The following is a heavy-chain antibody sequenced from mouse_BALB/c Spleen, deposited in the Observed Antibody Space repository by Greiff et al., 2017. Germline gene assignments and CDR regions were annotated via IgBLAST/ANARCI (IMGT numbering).Heavy chain of an antibody. CDR3: ARDGNYEGYAMDY. Sequence: EVKVVESGGDLVKPGGSLKLSCAASGFTFSSYGMSWVRQTPDKRLEWVATISSGGSYTYYPDSVKGRFTISRDNAKNTLYLQMSSLKSEDTAMYYCARDGNYEGYAMDYWGQGTSVTVSS. D-gene: IGHD2-1*01. V-gene: IGHV5-6*01. CDR2: ISSGGSYT. CDR1: GFTFSSYG. J-gene: IGHJ4*01.